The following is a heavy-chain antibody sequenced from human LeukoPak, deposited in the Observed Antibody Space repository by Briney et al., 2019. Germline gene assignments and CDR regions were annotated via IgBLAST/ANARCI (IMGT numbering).Heavy chain of an antibody. V-gene: IGHV4-59*01. J-gene: IGHJ4*02. D-gene: IGHD3-9*01. CDR2: IYYSGST. Sequence: SETLSLTCTVSGGSISSYYWSWIRQPPGKGLEWIGYIYYSGSTNYNPSLKSRVTISVDTSKNQFSLKLSPVTAADTAVYYCARGPDILTGYYFYFDYWGQGTLVTVSP. CDR1: GGSISSYY. CDR3: ARGPDILTGYYFYFDY.